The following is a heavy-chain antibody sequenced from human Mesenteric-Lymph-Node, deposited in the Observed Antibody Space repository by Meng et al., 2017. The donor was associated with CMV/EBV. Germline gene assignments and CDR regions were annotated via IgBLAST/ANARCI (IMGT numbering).Heavy chain of an antibody. V-gene: IGHV1-69*05. CDR3: ARDGREFTSLSPFDY. Sequence: SVKVSCKASGGTFSNYAFNWVRQAPGQGLDWMGGIIPLFRTVNYAQKFQGRLTITTDESTSTAYMELTSLRSEDTAVYYCARDGREFTSLSPFDYWGQGTLVTVSS. CDR2: IIPLFRTV. J-gene: IGHJ4*02. D-gene: IGHD3-10*01. CDR1: GGTFSNYA.